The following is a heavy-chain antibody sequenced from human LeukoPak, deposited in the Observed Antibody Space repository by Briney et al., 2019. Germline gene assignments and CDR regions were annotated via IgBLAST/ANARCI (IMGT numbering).Heavy chain of an antibody. Sequence: YWXXWVRQVPGKGLVWVSRIISDGSSATYADSVKGRFTMSRDNAKNTLYLEMNSLRAEDTAVYYCARDARYNIDVWGQGTTVTVSS. CDR3: ARDARYNIDV. D-gene: IGHD3-9*01. CDR2: IISDGSSA. V-gene: IGHV3-74*01. CDR1: YW. J-gene: IGHJ6*02.